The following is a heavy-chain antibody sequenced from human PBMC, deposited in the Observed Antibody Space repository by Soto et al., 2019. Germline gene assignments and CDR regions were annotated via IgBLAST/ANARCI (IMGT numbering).Heavy chain of an antibody. CDR2: IKDGGST. CDR1: GGSFTGYY. Sequence: QVQLQQWGAGLLKPSETLSLTCAVNGGSFTGYYWSWVRQPPGKGLEWIGEIKDGGSTNYSPSLRSRVTISADTSKKHCSLKVTSVTAADTAVYYCARGQEGVVATHWDQGTLVTVSS. V-gene: IGHV4-34*01. CDR3: ARGQEGVVATH. J-gene: IGHJ4*02. D-gene: IGHD2-15*01.